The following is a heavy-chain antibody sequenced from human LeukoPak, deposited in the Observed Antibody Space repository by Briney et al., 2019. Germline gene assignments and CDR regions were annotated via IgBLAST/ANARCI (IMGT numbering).Heavy chain of an antibody. CDR3: ARGYKVYGDYYRMGWFDP. D-gene: IGHD4-17*01. V-gene: IGHV4-34*01. Sequence: SETLSLTCAVYGGSFSGYYWSWIRQPPGKGLEWIGEINHSGSTNYNPSLKSRVTISVDTSKNQFSLKLSSVTAADTAVYYCARGYKVYGDYYRMGWFDPWGQGTLVTVSS. CDR2: INHSGST. CDR1: GGSFSGYY. J-gene: IGHJ5*02.